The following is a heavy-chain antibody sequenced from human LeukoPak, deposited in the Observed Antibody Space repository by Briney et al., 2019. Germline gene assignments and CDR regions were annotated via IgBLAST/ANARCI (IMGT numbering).Heavy chain of an antibody. CDR1: SDSISSSSYY. J-gene: IGHJ5*02. CDR3: ARQYSTNWYDDRGWFDP. CDR2: IYHSGST. V-gene: IGHV4-39*01. D-gene: IGHD6-13*01. Sequence: PSETLSLTCTVSSDSISSSSYYWGWIRQPPGKGLQWIGSIYHSGSTSYNPSLKSRVTISVDTSKNQFSLKLSSVTAADTAFYYCARQYSTNWYDDRGWFDPRGQGTLVTVSS.